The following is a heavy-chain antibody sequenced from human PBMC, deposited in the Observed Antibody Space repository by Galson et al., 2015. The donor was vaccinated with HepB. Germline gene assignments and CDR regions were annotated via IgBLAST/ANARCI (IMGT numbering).Heavy chain of an antibody. D-gene: IGHD3-22*01. CDR3: TRDDGSSGYRVNAFDI. CDR1: GFTFGDYA. J-gene: IGHJ3*02. V-gene: IGHV3-49*04. Sequence: SLRLSCAASGFTFGDYAMSWVRQAPGKGLEWVGFIRSKAYGGTTEYAASVKGRFTISRDDSKSIAYLQMNSLKTEDTAVYYCTRDDGSSGYRVNAFDIWGQGTMVTVSS. CDR2: IRSKAYGGTT.